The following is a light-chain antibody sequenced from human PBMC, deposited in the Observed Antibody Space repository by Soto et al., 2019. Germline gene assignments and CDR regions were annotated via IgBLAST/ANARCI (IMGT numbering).Light chain of an antibody. CDR3: QQYNSYSSR. CDR1: QSISSW. Sequence: DIQMTQSPYTLSASVGDRDKMTCLASQSISSWLAWYQQKPGKAAKLLIYAASSLESGVPSSFSGSGSGTEYPLTISSLQPDDFATYFCQQYNSYSSRFGKGAKV. J-gene: IGKJ1*01. CDR2: AAS. V-gene: IGKV1-5*01.